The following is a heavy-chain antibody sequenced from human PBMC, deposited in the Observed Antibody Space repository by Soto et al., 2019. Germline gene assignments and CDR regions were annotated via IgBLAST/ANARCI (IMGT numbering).Heavy chain of an antibody. Sequence: SQTLSLTCAISGDSVSSNSAAWNWIRQSPSRGLEWLGRTYYRSKWYNDYAVSVKSRITISPDTSKKQFSLQLNSETPEDTAVYYCARGESAAAGTGLDYWGQGTLVTVSS. D-gene: IGHD6-13*01. V-gene: IGHV6-1*01. CDR3: ARGESAAAGTGLDY. CDR2: TYYRSKWYN. CDR1: GDSVSSNSAA. J-gene: IGHJ4*02.